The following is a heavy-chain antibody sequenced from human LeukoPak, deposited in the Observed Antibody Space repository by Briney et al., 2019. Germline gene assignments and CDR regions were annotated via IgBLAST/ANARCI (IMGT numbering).Heavy chain of an antibody. V-gene: IGHV3-53*04. CDR2: IYADGYT. CDR1: GISVSNDY. CDR3: ARDRRGEKDFDV. J-gene: IGHJ3*01. Sequence: GGSLRLSCAASGISVSNDYMSWVRQAPGKGLEWVSAIYADGYTRDAASVKGRLSISRHNSKNTVYLQMDNLRPEDTAVYYCARDRRGEKDFDVWGPGTMVTVSS.